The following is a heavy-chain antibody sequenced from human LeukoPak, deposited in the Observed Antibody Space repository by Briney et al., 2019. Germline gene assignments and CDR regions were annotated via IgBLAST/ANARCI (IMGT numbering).Heavy chain of an antibody. J-gene: IGHJ6*03. D-gene: IGHD6-13*01. CDR3: ARDRGLDIAAAGKFRHYYYYMDV. CDR1: GYTFTGYY. V-gene: IGHV1-2*02. CDR2: INPNSGCT. Sequence: ASVKVSCKASGYTFTGYYMHWVRQAPGQGLEWMGWINPNSGCTNYAQKFQGRVTMTRDTSISTAYMELSRLRSDDTDVYYCARDRGLDIAAAGKFRHYYYYMDVWGKGTTVTVSS.